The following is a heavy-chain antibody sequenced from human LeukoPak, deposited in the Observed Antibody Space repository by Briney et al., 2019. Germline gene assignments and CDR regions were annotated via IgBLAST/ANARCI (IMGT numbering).Heavy chain of an antibody. J-gene: IGHJ6*02. CDR1: GGSFSGYY. CDR3: ASLYVVPAATRGHYYYGMDV. D-gene: IGHD2-2*01. CDR2: INHSGST. V-gene: IGHV4-34*01. Sequence: TSETLSLTCAVYGGSFSGYYWSWIRQPPGKGLEWIGEINHSGSTNYNPSLKSRVTISVDTSKNQLSLKLSSVTAADTAVYYCASLYVVPAATRGHYYYGMDVWGQGTTVTVSS.